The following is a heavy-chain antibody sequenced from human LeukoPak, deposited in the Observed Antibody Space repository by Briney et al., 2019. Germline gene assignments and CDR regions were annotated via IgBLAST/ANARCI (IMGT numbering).Heavy chain of an antibody. CDR1: GGSFSGYY. Sequence: SETLSLTCAVYGGSFSGYYWSWIRQPPGKGLEWLGEINHSGSTNYNPSLKSRVTISVDTSKNQFSLKLSSVTAADTAVYYCASRYSSSWYRFDYWGQGTLVTVSS. CDR3: ASRYSSSWYRFDY. V-gene: IGHV4-34*01. D-gene: IGHD6-13*01. J-gene: IGHJ4*02. CDR2: INHSGST.